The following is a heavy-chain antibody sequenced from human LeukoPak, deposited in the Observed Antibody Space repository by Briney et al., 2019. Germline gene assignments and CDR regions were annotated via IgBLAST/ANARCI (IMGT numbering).Heavy chain of an antibody. J-gene: IGHJ4*02. CDR3: AKGSGSYYRT. V-gene: IGHV3-23*01. D-gene: IGHD3-10*01. Sequence: PGGPLKLFCAASGFTFSSYAMSWVRQAPGKGLEWVSAISGSGGSTYYADSVKGRFTISRDNSKNTLYLQMNSLRAEDTAVYYCAKGSGSYYRTWGQGTLVTVSS. CDR2: ISGSGGST. CDR1: GFTFSSYA.